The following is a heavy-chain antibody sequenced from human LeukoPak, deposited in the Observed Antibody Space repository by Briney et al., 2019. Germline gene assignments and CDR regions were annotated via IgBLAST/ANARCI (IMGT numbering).Heavy chain of an antibody. CDR3: ARAIPLYGGYHFYF. Sequence: LQTLSLTRTVSGDAISGYYWTCICQPPAKGLDWIGFVYYKGNTRYNPSLKSRVTISVDTSENQFSLNLTSVIAADTAVYYCARAIPLYGGYHFYFWGQGSLVTVSS. J-gene: IGHJ4*02. CDR1: GDAISGYY. V-gene: IGHV4-59*13. CDR2: VYYKGNT. D-gene: IGHD4-17*01.